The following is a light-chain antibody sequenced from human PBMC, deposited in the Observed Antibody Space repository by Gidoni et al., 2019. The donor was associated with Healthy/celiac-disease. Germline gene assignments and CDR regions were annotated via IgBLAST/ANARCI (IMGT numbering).Light chain of an antibody. CDR1: QSVSSSY. V-gene: IGKV3-20*01. CDR2: GAS. CDR3: QQYGSSPLIT. Sequence: ESVLTQSPGTMSLSPGESATLSCRASQSVSSSYLAWYQQKPGQAPRLLIYGASSRATGIPDRFSGSGSGTDFTLTISRLEPEDFAVYYCQQYGSSPLITFGQGTRLEI. J-gene: IGKJ5*01.